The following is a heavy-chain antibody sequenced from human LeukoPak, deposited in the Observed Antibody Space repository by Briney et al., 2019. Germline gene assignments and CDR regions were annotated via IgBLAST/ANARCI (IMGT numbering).Heavy chain of an antibody. D-gene: IGHD7-27*01. CDR3: ARSPLGIAPFDY. CDR1: GFTFSDHH. V-gene: IGHV3-72*01. Sequence: GGSLRLSCAASGFTFSDHHMDWVRQAPREGLEWVARIRNKANRYITEYAASVKGRFTISRDDSENSLYLQMDSLKTEDTAAYYCARSPLGIAPFDYWGQGTLVTVSS. CDR2: IRNKANRYIT. J-gene: IGHJ4*02.